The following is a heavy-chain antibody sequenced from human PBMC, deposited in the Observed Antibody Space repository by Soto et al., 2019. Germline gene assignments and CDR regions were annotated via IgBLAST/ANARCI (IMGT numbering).Heavy chain of an antibody. J-gene: IGHJ3*02. D-gene: IGHD5-18*01. CDR3: SRGGRGNTYGRHALDI. V-gene: IGHV4-59*11. CDR2: IYHTGST. Sequence: VAGGPSNVHYCSRIRKSQGKGLEWIGYIYHTGSTNYNPSLKSRVTILVDTSRNQFSLGLNSVAAADTAVYYCSRGGRGNTYGRHALDIWGQGTMGTGSS. CDR1: GGPSNVHY.